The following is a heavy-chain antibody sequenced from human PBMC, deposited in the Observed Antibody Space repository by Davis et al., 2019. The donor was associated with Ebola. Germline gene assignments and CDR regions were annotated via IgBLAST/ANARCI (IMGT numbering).Heavy chain of an antibody. Sequence: MPSETLSLTCAVSGGSISSGIYSWNWIRQPPGKGLEWIGYIFHSGSTYYNPSLESRVTISLDMSKHQFSLNLSSVTAADTAVYYCARGSQWLGPDYWGQGTLVTVSS. CDR1: GGSISSGIYS. J-gene: IGHJ4*02. V-gene: IGHV4-30-2*01. CDR2: IFHSGST. CDR3: ARGSQWLGPDY. D-gene: IGHD6-19*01.